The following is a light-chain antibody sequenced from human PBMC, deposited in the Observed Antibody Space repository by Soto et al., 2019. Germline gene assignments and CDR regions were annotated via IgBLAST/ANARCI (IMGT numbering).Light chain of an antibody. V-gene: IGKV3-20*01. Sequence: EVVMSQSPATLSVSPVEGPTLSCKTSQSVSTNYVAWYQQKPGQAPRLLIYGASSRATGIPDRFSGSGSGTDFTLTISRLEPEDFAVYFCQQYGSSPTTFGQGTKVDIK. CDR3: QQYGSSPTT. CDR2: GAS. J-gene: IGKJ1*01. CDR1: QSVSTNY.